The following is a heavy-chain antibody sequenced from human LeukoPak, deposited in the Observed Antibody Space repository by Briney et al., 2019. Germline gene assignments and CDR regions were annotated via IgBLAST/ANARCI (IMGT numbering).Heavy chain of an antibody. CDR3: ARGGRDGHWLLAGVRFDP. CDR2: ISIASTT. CDR1: GFTFSTYN. J-gene: IGHJ5*02. Sequence: PGGSLRLSCAASGFTFSTYNMNWVRQAPGKGLEWLSHISIASTTYYADSVKGRFTISRDNARNSVFLQMASLRAEDTGVYYCARGGRDGHWLLAGVRFDPWGQGTLVTVSS. V-gene: IGHV3-48*01. D-gene: IGHD5-24*01.